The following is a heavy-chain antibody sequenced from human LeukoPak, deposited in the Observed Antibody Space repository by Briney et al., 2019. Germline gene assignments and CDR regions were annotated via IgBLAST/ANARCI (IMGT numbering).Heavy chain of an antibody. CDR2: ISSSGSTI. Sequence: GGSLTHTCEASRFIYSRYEMNWVRPARWRGLAGVSYISSSGSTIYYADSVKGRFTISRDNAKNSLYLQMNSLRAEDTAVYYCARVAGYSSGWLAFDYWGQGTLVTVSS. J-gene: IGHJ4*02. D-gene: IGHD6-19*01. CDR1: RFIYSRYE. CDR3: ARVAGYSSGWLAFDY. V-gene: IGHV3-48*03.